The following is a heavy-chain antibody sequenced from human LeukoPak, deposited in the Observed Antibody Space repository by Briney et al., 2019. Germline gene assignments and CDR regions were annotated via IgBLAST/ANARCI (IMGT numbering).Heavy chain of an antibody. D-gene: IGHD5-24*01. J-gene: IGHJ4*02. CDR1: GFNFDSYA. CDR2: ISSASSTI. V-gene: IGHV3-48*01. Sequence: GGSLRLSCEASGFNFDSYAMAWVRQAPGKGLEWVSHISSASSTIYYADSVKGRFTISRDNAKNSLYLQMNSLTAEDTAVYFCARGYSYHFNYWGQGTLVTVSS. CDR3: ARGYSYHFNY.